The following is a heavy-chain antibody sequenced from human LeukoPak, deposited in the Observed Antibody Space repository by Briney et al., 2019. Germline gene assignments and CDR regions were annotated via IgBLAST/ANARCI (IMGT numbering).Heavy chain of an antibody. D-gene: IGHD4-11*01. J-gene: IGHJ1*01. CDR1: GLNFSSRW. CDR2: IKEDGSEK. CDR3: ARGLDLGYFQR. Sequence: GGSLRLSCAASGLNFSSRWMNWVRQAPGQGLEWVASIKEDGSEKHYVDSVKGRFTISRDNGKNSLYLQMSSLRAEDTAVYYCARGLDLGYFQRWGQGTLVTVSS. V-gene: IGHV3-7*03.